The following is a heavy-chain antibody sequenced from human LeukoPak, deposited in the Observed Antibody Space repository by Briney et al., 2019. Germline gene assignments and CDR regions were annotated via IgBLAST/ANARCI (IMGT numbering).Heavy chain of an antibody. Sequence: SETLSLTCTVSGYSISSGYYWGWIRQPPGKGLEWIGSIYHSGSTYYNPSLKSRVTISADTSKNQFSLKLSSVTAADTAVYYCARDSGTYYYDSSGYGSGFDPWGQGTLVTVPS. D-gene: IGHD3-22*01. V-gene: IGHV4-38-2*02. CDR1: GYSISSGYY. J-gene: IGHJ5*02. CDR2: IYHSGST. CDR3: ARDSGTYYYDSSGYGSGFDP.